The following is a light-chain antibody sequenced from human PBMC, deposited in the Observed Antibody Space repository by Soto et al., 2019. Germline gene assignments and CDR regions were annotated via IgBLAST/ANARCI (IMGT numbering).Light chain of an antibody. Sequence: SYELTQPPSVSVAPEKTATITCGGNNIGNKRVHWYRQKPGQAPVLLISYDNDRPSGIPERFSGSNSENTATLTISRVEARDEADYYCQVWDIMTDNYVFGSGTKLTVL. CDR3: QVWDIMTDNYV. J-gene: IGLJ1*01. V-gene: IGLV3-21*04. CDR2: YDN. CDR1: NIGNKR.